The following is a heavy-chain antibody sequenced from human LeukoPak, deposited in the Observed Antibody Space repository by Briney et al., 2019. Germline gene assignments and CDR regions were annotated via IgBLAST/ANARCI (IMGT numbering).Heavy chain of an antibody. CDR1: GFTFGDYA. J-gene: IGHJ5*02. D-gene: IGHD2-2*01. Sequence: GGSLRLSCTASGFTFGDYAMSWFRQAPGKGLEWVGFIRSKAYGGTTEYAASVKGRFTISRDDSKSIAYLQMNSLKTEDTAVYYCTRAEDIVVVPAEFDPWGQGTLVTVSS. CDR3: TRAEDIVVVPAEFDP. CDR2: IRSKAYGGTT. V-gene: IGHV3-49*03.